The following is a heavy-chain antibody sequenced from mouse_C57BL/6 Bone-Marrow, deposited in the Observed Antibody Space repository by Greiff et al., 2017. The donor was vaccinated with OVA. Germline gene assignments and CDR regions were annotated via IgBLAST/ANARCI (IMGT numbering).Heavy chain of an antibody. V-gene: IGHV1-66*01. Sequence: QVHVKQSGPELVKPGASVKISCKASGYSFTSYYIHWVKQRPGQGLEWIGWIYPGSGNTKYNEKFKGKATLTADTSSSTAYMQLSSLTSEDSAVYYCAKGRFPYGNYRDYYAMDYWGQGTSVTVSS. CDR1: GYSFTSYY. D-gene: IGHD2-1*01. J-gene: IGHJ4*01. CDR3: AKGRFPYGNYRDYYAMDY. CDR2: IYPGSGNT.